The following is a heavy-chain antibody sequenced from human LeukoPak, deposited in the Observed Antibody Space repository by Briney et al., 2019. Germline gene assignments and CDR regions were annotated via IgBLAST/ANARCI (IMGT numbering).Heavy chain of an antibody. CDR1: GFIFRNYA. J-gene: IGHJ3*02. Sequence: GGSLRLSCAASGFIFRNYAMIWVRQAPGKGLEWVSVISASGDNTAYADAVKGRFTISRDNSKNTLCLQMNSLRAEDTAVYYCASPSSGQSFDIWGQGTTVTVSS. CDR3: ASPSSGQSFDI. V-gene: IGHV3-23*01. D-gene: IGHD3-22*01. CDR2: ISASGDNT.